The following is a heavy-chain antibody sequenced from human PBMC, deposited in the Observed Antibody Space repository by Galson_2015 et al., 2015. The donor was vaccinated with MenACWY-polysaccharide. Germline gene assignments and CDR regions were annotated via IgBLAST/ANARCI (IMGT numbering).Heavy chain of an antibody. V-gene: IGHV3-23*01. J-gene: IGHJ4*02. CDR3: AKGRGYSYISFDY. D-gene: IGHD5-18*01. CDR1: GFTFSSYV. CDR2: MSGSGDT. Sequence: SLRLSCAASGFTFSSYVISWVRQAPGKGLEWVSGMSGSGDTYYPDSVKGRFTISRDNSKNTLYLQMTRLRAEDTAVYYCAKGRGYSYISFDYWGQGALVTVPS.